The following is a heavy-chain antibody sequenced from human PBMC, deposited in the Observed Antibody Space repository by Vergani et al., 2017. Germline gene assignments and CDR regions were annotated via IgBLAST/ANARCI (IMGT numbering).Heavy chain of an antibody. CDR1: GGTFSSYA. Sequence: QVQLVQSGAEVKKPGSSVKVSCKASGGTFSSYAISWVRQAPGQGLEWMGRIIPILGIANYAQKFQGRVTITADKSTSTAYMELSSLRSEDTAAYYCARKGIYDNWFDPWGQGTLVTVSS. J-gene: IGHJ5*02. D-gene: IGHD2/OR15-2a*01. V-gene: IGHV1-69*04. CDR2: IIPILGIA. CDR3: ARKGIYDNWFDP.